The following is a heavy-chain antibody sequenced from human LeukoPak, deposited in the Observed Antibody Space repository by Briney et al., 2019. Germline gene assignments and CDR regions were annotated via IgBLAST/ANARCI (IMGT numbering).Heavy chain of an antibody. Sequence: GGSLRLSCAASGFTFSNAWMSWVRQAPGKGLEWVGRIKSKTDGGTTDYAAPVKGRFTISRDDSKNKLYLQMNSLKTEDTAVYYCTMRITMVRGVIQTFDYWGQGTLVTVSS. CDR3: TMRITMVRGVIQTFDY. V-gene: IGHV3-15*01. CDR1: GFTFSNAW. CDR2: IKSKTDGGTT. J-gene: IGHJ4*02. D-gene: IGHD3-10*01.